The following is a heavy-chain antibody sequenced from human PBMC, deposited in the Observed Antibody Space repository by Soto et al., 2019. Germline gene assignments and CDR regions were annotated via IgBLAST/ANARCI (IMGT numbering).Heavy chain of an antibody. J-gene: IGHJ4*02. D-gene: IGHD6-13*01. CDR3: ARLMRGASGIFDY. CDR1: DDSISGYY. CDR2: IYYSGNT. Sequence: PSETLSLTCTVSDDSISGYYWSWIRQPPGKGLEWIGYIYYSGNTYYSPSLKSRVAISVDTSKNQFSLKLSYVIAADTAVYYCARLMRGASGIFDYWGRGTLVTAPQ. V-gene: IGHV4-59*01.